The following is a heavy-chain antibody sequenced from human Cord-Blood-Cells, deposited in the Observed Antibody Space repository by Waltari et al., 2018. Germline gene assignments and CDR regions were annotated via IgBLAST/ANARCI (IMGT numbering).Heavy chain of an antibody. CDR3: ARVQCSGGSCYYYYGMDV. CDR2: INPNSGGT. Sequence: QVQLVQSGAEVKKPGASVKVSCKASGYTFTGYYMHWVRQAPGQGLEWMGRINPNSGGTNYAQKFQGSVTMTRDTSISTAYMELSRLRSDDTAVYYCARVQCSGGSCYYYYGMDVWGQGTTVTVSS. J-gene: IGHJ6*02. V-gene: IGHV1-2*06. D-gene: IGHD2-15*01. CDR1: GYTFTGYY.